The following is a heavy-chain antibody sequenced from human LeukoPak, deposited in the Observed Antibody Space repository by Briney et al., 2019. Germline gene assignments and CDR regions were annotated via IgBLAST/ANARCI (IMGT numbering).Heavy chain of an antibody. CDR3: AKDMRLRTTVTTIGFDY. D-gene: IGHD4-17*01. J-gene: IGHJ4*02. Sequence: PGGSLRLSCAASGFTFEDYAMHWVRHAPGKGLDWVSGISWNSGSIGYADSVKGRFTISRDNAKNSLYLQMNSLRAEDTALYYCAKDMRLRTTVTTIGFDYWGQGTLVTVSS. V-gene: IGHV3-9*01. CDR1: GFTFEDYA. CDR2: ISWNSGSI.